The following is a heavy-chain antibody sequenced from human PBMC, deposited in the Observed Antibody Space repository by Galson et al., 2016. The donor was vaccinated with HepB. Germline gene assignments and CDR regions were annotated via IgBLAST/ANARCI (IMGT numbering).Heavy chain of an antibody. CDR2: IYPADSDT. CDR3: ARGRGGNSGEFDY. J-gene: IGHJ4*02. Sequence: QSGAEVKKPGESLKISCKGSGYSFISYWIAWVRQMPGKDLEWMGIIYPADSDTRYSPSFQGQITISSDRSINPAYLHWSSLKASHSAMYYCARGRGGNSGEFDYWGQGTLVTVSS. D-gene: IGHD4-23*01. CDR1: GYSFISYW. V-gene: IGHV5-51*01.